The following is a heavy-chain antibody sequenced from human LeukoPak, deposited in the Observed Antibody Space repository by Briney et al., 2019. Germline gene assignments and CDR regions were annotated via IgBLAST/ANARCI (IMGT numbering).Heavy chain of an antibody. Sequence: PSETLSLTCTVSGGSISSYYWSWIRQRAGKGLEWIGRIHISGSTNYNPSLKSRLTMSVDTSKNQFSLKLSSVTAADTAVYYCARDGGYSYGYSLDCWGQGTLVTVSS. V-gene: IGHV4-4*07. CDR3: ARDGGYSYGYSLDC. D-gene: IGHD5-18*01. CDR1: GGSISSYY. J-gene: IGHJ4*02. CDR2: IHISGST.